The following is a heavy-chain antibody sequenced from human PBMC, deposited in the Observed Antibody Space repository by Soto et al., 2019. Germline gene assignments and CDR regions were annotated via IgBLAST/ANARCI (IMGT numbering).Heavy chain of an antibody. CDR2: IYSGGST. V-gene: IGHV3-66*01. CDR3: ARDKKIGQFTLVRGVNDL. J-gene: IGHJ5*02. Sequence: GGSLRLSCAASGFSISTNYMTWVRQAPGKGLEWVSNIYSGGSTFYADSVKGRFTISRDKSKNTVYLQMNSLRAEDTAVYFCARDKKIGQFTLVRGVNDLWGQGTLVTVSS. CDR1: GFSISTNY. D-gene: IGHD3-10*01.